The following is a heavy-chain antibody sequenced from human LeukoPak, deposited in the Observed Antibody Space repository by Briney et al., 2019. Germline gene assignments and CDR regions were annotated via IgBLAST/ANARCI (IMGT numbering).Heavy chain of an antibody. CDR2: IIPIFGTA. V-gene: IGHV1-69*13. D-gene: IGHD6-13*01. CDR3: ARDRVEYSSSWYSAFDY. J-gene: IGHJ4*02. Sequence: SVKVSCKASGGTFSSYAISWVRQALGQGLEWMGGIIPIFGTANYAQKFQGRVTITADESTSTAYMELSSLRSEDTAVYYCARDRVEYSSSWYSAFDYWGQGTLVTVSS. CDR1: GGTFSSYA.